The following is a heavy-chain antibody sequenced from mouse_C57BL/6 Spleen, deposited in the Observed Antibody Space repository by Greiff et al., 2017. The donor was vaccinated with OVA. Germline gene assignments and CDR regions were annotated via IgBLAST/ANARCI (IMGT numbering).Heavy chain of an antibody. CDR1: GYTFTSYW. D-gene: IGHD1-1*01. CDR2: IDPSDSYT. V-gene: IGHV1-50*01. J-gene: IGHJ3*01. CDR3: ARYDYGSTWFAY. Sequence: QVQLQQPGAELVKPGASVKLSCKASGYTFTSYWMQWVKQRPGQGLEWIGEIDPSDSYTNYNQKFKGKATLTVDTSSSTAYMQLSSLTSEDSAVYYCARYDYGSTWFAYWGQGTLVTVSA.